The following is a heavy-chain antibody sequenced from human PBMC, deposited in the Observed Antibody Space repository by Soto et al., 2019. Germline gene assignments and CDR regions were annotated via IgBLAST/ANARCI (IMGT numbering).Heavy chain of an antibody. V-gene: IGHV1-69*13. CDR1: GGTFSSYA. CDR3: AREPIFGVVIKNYYYYSDV. CDR2: IIPIFGTA. D-gene: IGHD3-3*02. Sequence: SVKVSCKASGGTFSSYAISWVRQAPGQGLEWMGGIIPIFGTANYAQKFQGRVTITADESTSTAYMELSSLRSEDTAVYYCAREPIFGVVIKNYYYYSDVWGQGTTVTVSS. J-gene: IGHJ6*03.